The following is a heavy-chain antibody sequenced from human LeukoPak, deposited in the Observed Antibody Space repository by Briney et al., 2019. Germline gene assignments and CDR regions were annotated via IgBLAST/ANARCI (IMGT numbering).Heavy chain of an antibody. CDR3: ARASVGGIQAVDY. J-gene: IGHJ4*02. CDR1: GGSISSSSYY. V-gene: IGHV4-39*07. D-gene: IGHD3-16*01. Sequence: SETLSLTCTVSGGSISSSSYYWGWIRQPPGKGLEWIGSIYHSGSTYYNPSLKSRVTISIDTSKNQFSLKLSSVTAADTAVYYCARASVGGIQAVDYWGQGTLVTVSS. CDR2: IYHSGST.